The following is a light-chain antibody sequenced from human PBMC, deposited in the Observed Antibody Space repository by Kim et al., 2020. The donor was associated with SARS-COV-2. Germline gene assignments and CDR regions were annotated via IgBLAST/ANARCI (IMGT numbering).Light chain of an antibody. V-gene: IGLV3-19*01. CDR3: SFRDNSRNLVL. CDR2: GRN. J-gene: IGLJ2*01. CDR1: RLRSNY. Sequence: ALGQTAKLTCQGNRLRSNYATWYQQKPGQAPVLVSYGRNRRPTGIPDRFSGSSSGSTASLTITGAQAGDEADYFCSFRDNSRNLVLFGGGTQLTVL.